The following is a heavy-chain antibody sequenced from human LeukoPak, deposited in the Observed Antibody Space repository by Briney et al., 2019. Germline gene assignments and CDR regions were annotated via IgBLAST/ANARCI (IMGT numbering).Heavy chain of an antibody. CDR3: AKDIRFGELLYSYFDY. V-gene: IGHV3-23*01. D-gene: IGHD3-10*01. J-gene: IGHJ4*02. CDR2: ISGSGGST. CDR1: GFTFSSYA. Sequence: PGGSLRLSCAASGFTFSSYAMSWVRQTPGKGLEWVSAISGSGGSTYYADSVKGQFTISRDNSKNTLYLQMNSLRAEDTAVYYCAKDIRFGELLYSYFDYWGQGTLVTVSS.